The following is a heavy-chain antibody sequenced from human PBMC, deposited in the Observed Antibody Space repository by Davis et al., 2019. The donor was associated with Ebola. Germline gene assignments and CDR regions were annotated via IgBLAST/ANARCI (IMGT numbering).Heavy chain of an antibody. V-gene: IGHV4-4*02. Sequence: GSLRLSCAVSGDSISSSNWWSWVRQPPGKGLEWIGSIYYSGSTYYNPSLKSRVTISVDTSKNQFSLKLSSVTAADTAVYYCARKYSSGWPTFDYWGQGTLVTVSS. J-gene: IGHJ4*02. CDR2: IYYSGST. CDR1: GDSISSSNW. CDR3: ARKYSSGWPTFDY. D-gene: IGHD6-19*01.